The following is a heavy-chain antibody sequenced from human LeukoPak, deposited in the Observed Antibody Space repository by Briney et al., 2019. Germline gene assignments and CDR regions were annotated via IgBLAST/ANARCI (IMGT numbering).Heavy chain of an antibody. V-gene: IGHV1-18*01. CDR3: ARVGRERWLYPLGYYYYYMDV. CDR2: ISAYNGNT. J-gene: IGHJ6*03. Sequence: ASVKVSCKASGYTFTSYGISWVRQAPGQGLEWMGWISAYNGNTNYAQKLQGRVTMTTDTSTSTAYMELRSLRSDDTAVYYCARVGRERWLYPLGYYYYYMDVWGKGTTVTVSS. CDR1: GYTFTSYG. D-gene: IGHD5-24*01.